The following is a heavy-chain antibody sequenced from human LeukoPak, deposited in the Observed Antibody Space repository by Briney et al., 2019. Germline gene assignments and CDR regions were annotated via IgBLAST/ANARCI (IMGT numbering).Heavy chain of an antibody. CDR1: GGSVSSTNW. CDR2: VHLDGRT. Sequence: SETLSLTCGVSGGSVSSTNWWTRIRQPPGKGLEWIGEVHLDGRTNFNPSLKSRLTMSVDLSENHVSLKLTSVTAADTAVYYCAREGGFYRPLDYSGQGTLVTVSS. CDR3: AREGGFYRPLDY. V-gene: IGHV4-4*02. J-gene: IGHJ4*02. D-gene: IGHD6-25*01.